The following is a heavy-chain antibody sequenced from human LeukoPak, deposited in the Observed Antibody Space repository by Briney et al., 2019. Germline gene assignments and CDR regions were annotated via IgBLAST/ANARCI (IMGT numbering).Heavy chain of an antibody. Sequence: ASVKVSCKASGYTFTSYDINWVRQATGQGLEWMGWMNPNSGNTGYAQKFQGRVTMTRNTSISTAYMELSSLRSEDTAVYYCARGVNYDILTGYYLEWGQGTLVTVSS. CDR3: ARGVNYDILTGYYLE. D-gene: IGHD3-9*01. CDR1: GYTFTSYD. CDR2: MNPNSGNT. V-gene: IGHV1-8*01. J-gene: IGHJ4*02.